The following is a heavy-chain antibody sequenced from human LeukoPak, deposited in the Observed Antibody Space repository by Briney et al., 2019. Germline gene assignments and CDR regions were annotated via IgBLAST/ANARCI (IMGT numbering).Heavy chain of an antibody. CDR2: IRNKANSYTT. CDR1: GFTFSDHY. D-gene: IGHD4-23*01. V-gene: IGHV3-72*01. CDR3: ARDGRSYGGWFDI. J-gene: IGHJ3*02. Sequence: GGSLRLPCAASGFTFSDHYMDWVRQAPGKGLEWVGRIRNKANSYTTEYAASVKGRFTISRDDSKNSLYLQMNSLKTEDTAVYYCARDGRSYGGWFDIWGQGTMVTVSS.